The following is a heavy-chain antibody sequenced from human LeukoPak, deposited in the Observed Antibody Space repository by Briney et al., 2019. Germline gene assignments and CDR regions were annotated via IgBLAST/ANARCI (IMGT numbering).Heavy chain of an antibody. V-gene: IGHV4-39*01. Sequence: PSETLSLTRSVSGGSITYSHYYWGWVRQPPGKGLEWIGGIYYSGSTYYNPSLKSRVTISVDTSRNEFSLRLSPVTAADTALYFCARQSGSYGGILDNWGQGILGTVSS. CDR3: ARQSGSYGGILDN. D-gene: IGHD1-26*01. J-gene: IGHJ4*02. CDR2: IYYSGST. CDR1: GGSITYSHYY.